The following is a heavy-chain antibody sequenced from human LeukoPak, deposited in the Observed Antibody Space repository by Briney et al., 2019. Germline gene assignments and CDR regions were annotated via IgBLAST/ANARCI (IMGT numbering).Heavy chain of an antibody. CDR2: IYHSGST. V-gene: IGHV4-4*02. CDR1: AGSISSSNW. CDR3: ARVRSGSSVFDY. D-gene: IGHD1-26*01. Sequence: SETLSLTCAVSAGSISSSNWWSWVRQPPGKGLEWIGEIYHSGSTNYNPSLKGRVTISVDKSENQFSLRLSSVTAADTAVYYCARVRSGSSVFDYWGQGTLVTVS. J-gene: IGHJ4*02.